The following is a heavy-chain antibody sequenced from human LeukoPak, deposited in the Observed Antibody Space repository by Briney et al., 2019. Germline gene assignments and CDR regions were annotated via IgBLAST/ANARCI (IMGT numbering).Heavy chain of an antibody. Sequence: PSETLSLTCTVSGSSISSNSYYWGWIRQPAGKGLEWIGSIYYSGSPYYNPSLKSRVTISVDTSKNQFSLKVISVTAAETAVYYCARWRTARTGFDYWGQGTLVTVSP. CDR2: IYYSGSP. V-gene: IGHV4-39*01. D-gene: IGHD3/OR15-3a*01. CDR1: GSSISSNSYY. CDR3: ARWRTARTGFDY. J-gene: IGHJ4*02.